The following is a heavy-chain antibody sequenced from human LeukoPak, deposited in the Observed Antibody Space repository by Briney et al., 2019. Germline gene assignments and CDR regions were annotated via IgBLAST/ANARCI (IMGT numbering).Heavy chain of an antibody. CDR2: VKSKADGETT. D-gene: IGHD2-21*02. V-gene: IGHV3-15*01. J-gene: IGHJ4*02. CDR3: TADWPGDSYPFDY. CDR1: GFTFSSAW. Sequence: GGSLRLSCAASGFTFSSAWMSCVRQAPGKGLEWVGRVKSKADGETTHYAAPVKDRFTISRDDSRNTQYLQMNNLKTEDTAVYYCTADWPGDSYPFDYWGQGTLVTVSS.